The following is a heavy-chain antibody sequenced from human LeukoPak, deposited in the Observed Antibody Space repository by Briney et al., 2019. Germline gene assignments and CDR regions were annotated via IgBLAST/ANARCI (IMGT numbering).Heavy chain of an antibody. CDR3: ARSGLLWFGELLYAFDI. CDR1: GFTFSSYS. CDR2: ISSSSSYI. D-gene: IGHD3-10*01. Sequence: GGSLRLSCAASGFTFSSYSMNWVRQAPGKGLEWVSSISSSSSYIYYADSVKGRFTISRDNAKNSLYLQMNSLRAEHTAVYYCARSGLLWFGELLYAFDIWGQGTMVTVSS. J-gene: IGHJ3*02. V-gene: IGHV3-21*01.